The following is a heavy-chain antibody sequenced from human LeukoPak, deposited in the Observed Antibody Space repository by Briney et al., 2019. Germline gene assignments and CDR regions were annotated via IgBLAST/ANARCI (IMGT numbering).Heavy chain of an antibody. CDR2: ISGSGGST. D-gene: IGHD2-8*02. V-gene: IGHV3-23*01. CDR3: AKQGRSTGDAFDI. J-gene: IGHJ3*02. Sequence: GGSLRLSCAASGFTFSSYGMSWVRQAPGKGLEWVSAISGSGGSTYYADSVKGRFTISRDNSKNTLYLQMNSLRAEDTAVYYCAKQGRSTGDAFDIWGQGTMVTVSS. CDR1: GFTFSSYG.